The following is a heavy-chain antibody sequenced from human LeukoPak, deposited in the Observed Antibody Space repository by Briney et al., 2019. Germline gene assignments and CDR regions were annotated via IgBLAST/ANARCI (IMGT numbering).Heavy chain of an antibody. V-gene: IGHV4-39*07. CDR3: ARDRTVVVVVAATQAHWFDP. CDR1: GDSISSSSYY. J-gene: IGHJ5*02. D-gene: IGHD2-15*01. Sequence: SETLSRTCTVSGDSISSSSYYWGWIRQPPGKGLEWTGSCSYSGCTYYTPSLKSRVTISVDTSKNQVSLKLSSVTAADAAVYYCARDRTVVVVVAATQAHWFDPWGQGTLVTVSS. CDR2: CSYSGCT.